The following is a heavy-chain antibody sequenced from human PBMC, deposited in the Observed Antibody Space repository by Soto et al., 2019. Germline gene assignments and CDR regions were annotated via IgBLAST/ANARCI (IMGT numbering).Heavy chain of an antibody. D-gene: IGHD3-10*01. CDR1: GYSISSNNW. V-gene: IGHV4-28*01. CDR3: ARRMTNYYGLDY. CDR2: IFYDGNT. J-gene: IGHJ4*02. Sequence: PSETLSLTCTVSGYSISSNNWWAWIRQPPGKGLEWIGHIFYDGNTYYNPSFKSRVTMSVDTSKNQFSLKLSSVTAVDTAVYYWARRMTNYYGLDYWGKGTLVTVSS.